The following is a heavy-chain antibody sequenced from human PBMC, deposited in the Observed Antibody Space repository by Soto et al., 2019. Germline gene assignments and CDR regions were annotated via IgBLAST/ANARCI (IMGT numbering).Heavy chain of an antibody. Sequence: PGGSLRLSCAASEFTFSNYAMSWVRQAPGKGLEWVSAISYGGGTTYYADSVKGRFTISRDNSKNTLYLQMNSLRAEDTAVYYCAKNPGYYYDSTGYHFHYWGQGTLVKASS. J-gene: IGHJ4*02. CDR1: EFTFSNYA. V-gene: IGHV3-23*01. CDR2: ISYGGGTT. D-gene: IGHD3-22*01. CDR3: AKNPGYYYDSTGYHFHY.